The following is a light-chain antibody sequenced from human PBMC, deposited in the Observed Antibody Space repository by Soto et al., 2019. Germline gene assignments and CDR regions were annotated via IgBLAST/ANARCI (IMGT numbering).Light chain of an antibody. J-gene: IGKJ4*01. CDR3: EYYGTSIT. Sequence: EILMTQSPVTLSVSPGERATLSCRASQSVSSNLAWYQQKPGQAPSLLIYGAFTRATGIPARFSGSGSGTDFTLTFSRLEPEDFAVYYCEYYGTSITFGGGTKVDIK. CDR1: QSVSSN. V-gene: IGKV3-15*01. CDR2: GAF.